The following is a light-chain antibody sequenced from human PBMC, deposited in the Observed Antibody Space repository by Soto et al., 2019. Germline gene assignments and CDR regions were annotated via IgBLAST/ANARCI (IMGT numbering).Light chain of an antibody. CDR1: QSVSSSY. Sequence: EIVLTQSPGTLSLSPGERATLSCRASQSVSSSYLAWYQQKPGQAPSLLIYGASSRATGIPDRFSGSGSGTDFTLTIIRLEPEDVAVYYCQQYGSSPKTFGQGTKVEIK. CDR3: QQYGSSPKT. J-gene: IGKJ1*01. V-gene: IGKV3-20*01. CDR2: GAS.